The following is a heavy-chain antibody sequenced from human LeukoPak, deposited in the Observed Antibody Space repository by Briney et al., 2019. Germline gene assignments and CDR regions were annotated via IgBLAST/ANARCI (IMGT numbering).Heavy chain of an antibody. Sequence: KPSETLSLTCTVSGGSISSYYWSWIRQPPGKGLEWIGYIYYSGSTNYNPSLKSRVTISVDTSKNQFSLRLGSVTAADTAVYYCVRGRRRTDSGSGSYYRVYYFDHWGQGTLVTVSS. J-gene: IGHJ4*02. CDR1: GGSISSYY. CDR2: IYYSGST. CDR3: VRGRRRTDSGSGSYYRVYYFDH. V-gene: IGHV4-59*01. D-gene: IGHD3-10*01.